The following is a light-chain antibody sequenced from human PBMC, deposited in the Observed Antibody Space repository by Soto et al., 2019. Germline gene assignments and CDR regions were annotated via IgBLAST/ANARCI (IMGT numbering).Light chain of an antibody. Sequence: IQLTQSPSSLSASVGDRVTITCRASQDIGSYLAWYQQRPGEAPKLLIYAASSLHSEVPSRFSGSGSGTDFTLTISSLQPEDFAVYYCQQRSNWRWLTFGGGTKVEIK. CDR3: QQRSNWRWLT. V-gene: IGKV1-9*01. J-gene: IGKJ4*01. CDR1: QDIGSY. CDR2: AAS.